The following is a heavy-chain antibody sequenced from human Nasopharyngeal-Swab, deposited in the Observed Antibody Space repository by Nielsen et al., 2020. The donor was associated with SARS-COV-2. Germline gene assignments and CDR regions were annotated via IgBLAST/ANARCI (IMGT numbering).Heavy chain of an antibody. CDR2: ISTKTGAP. V-gene: IGHV7-4-1*02. Sequence: ASVKVSCKASGYTSTSNVLNWVRQAPAQGPEYIGWISTKTGAPTYAQAFTGRFVISLDTSVSTTYLQISSLKADDTAVYYCARENQEYANIWIDYWGQGTQVTVSS. CDR1: GYTSTSNV. J-gene: IGHJ4*02. D-gene: IGHD1-1*01. CDR3: ARENQEYANIWIDY.